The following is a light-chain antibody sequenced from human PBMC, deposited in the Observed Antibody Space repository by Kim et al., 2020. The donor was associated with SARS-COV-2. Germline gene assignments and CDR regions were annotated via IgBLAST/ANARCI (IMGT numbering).Light chain of an antibody. V-gene: IGKV1-33*01. J-gene: IGKJ4*01. Sequence: DIQMTQSPSSLSASVGDRVTITCQATQDIRNYLNWYQQKPGKAPKLLISDASKLQTGVPSRFSGTGSGTHFSFSIFNLQPEDFATYYCLQHDSLPLTFGGGTKLEIK. CDR3: LQHDSLPLT. CDR2: DAS. CDR1: QDIRNY.